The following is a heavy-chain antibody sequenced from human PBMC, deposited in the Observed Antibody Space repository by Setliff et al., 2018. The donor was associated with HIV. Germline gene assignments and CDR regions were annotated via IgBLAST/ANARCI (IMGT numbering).Heavy chain of an antibody. CDR2: IWYDGSNK. Sequence: GGSLRLSCAASGFTFSSYGMHWVRQAPGKGLEWVAVIWYDGSNKYYADSVKGRFTISRDNAKNSLYLQMNSLRAKDTALYYCAKAQYYDILTGFGPFDYWGQGTLVTVSS. D-gene: IGHD3-9*01. V-gene: IGHV3-33*03. J-gene: IGHJ4*02. CDR1: GFTFSSYG. CDR3: AKAQYYDILTGFGPFDY.